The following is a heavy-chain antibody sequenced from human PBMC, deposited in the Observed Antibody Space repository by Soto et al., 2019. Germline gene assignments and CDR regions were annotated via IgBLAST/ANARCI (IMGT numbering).Heavy chain of an antibody. D-gene: IGHD2-2*02. CDR1: GDSVSSNSAA. CDR2: TYYRSKWYN. J-gene: IGHJ5*01. CDR3: AREGVVVVPAAIRWFDS. Sequence: PSQTLSLTCAISGDSVSSNSAAWNWIRQSPSRGLEWLGRTYYRSKWYNDYAVSVKSRITINPDTSKNQFSLQLNSVTPEDTAVYYCAREGVVVVPAAIRWFDSWGQGTLVTLSS. V-gene: IGHV6-1*01.